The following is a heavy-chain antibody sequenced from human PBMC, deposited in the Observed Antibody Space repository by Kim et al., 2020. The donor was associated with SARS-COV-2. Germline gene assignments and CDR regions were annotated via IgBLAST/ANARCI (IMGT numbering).Heavy chain of an antibody. D-gene: IGHD5-12*01. CDR3: VRESRIAGSTSPLDY. V-gene: IGHV1-2*02. J-gene: IGHJ4*02. CDR2: INPATGNT. Sequence: ASVKVSCKASGYIFTAYEMHWVRQAPGQGLEWVGWINPATGNTGYAQNFKDRATITVDTSTSTVYMELNSLTFDDTAIFYCVRESRIAGSTSPLDYWGQGSRVTVSS. CDR1: GYIFTAYE.